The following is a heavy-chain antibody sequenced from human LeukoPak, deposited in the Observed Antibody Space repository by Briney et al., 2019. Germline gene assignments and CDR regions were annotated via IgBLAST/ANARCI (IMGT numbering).Heavy chain of an antibody. V-gene: IGHV4-59*01. CDR3: ARGQRDGYKDY. J-gene: IGHJ4*02. D-gene: IGHD5-24*01. Sequence: SETLSLTCTVSNGPINTYQWSWIRQPPGKGLEWIGYIYYSGSTNYNPSLKSRVTISVDTSKNQFSLKLSSVTAADTAVYYCARGQRDGYKDYWGQGTLVTVSS. CDR1: NGPINTYQ. CDR2: IYYSGST.